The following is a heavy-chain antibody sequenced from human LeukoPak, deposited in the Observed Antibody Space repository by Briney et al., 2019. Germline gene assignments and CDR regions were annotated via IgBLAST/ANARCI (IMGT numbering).Heavy chain of an antibody. Sequence: PGGSLRLSCAASGFSFSYFWMSWVRQAPGKGLEWVANIKQDGSEKYYVDSVKGRFTISRDNAKNSLYLQMNSLRAEDTAVYYCARGPMVPSYYYYYYMDVWGKGTTVTVSS. CDR2: IKQDGSEK. D-gene: IGHD3-10*01. J-gene: IGHJ6*03. CDR1: GFSFSYFW. V-gene: IGHV3-7*01. CDR3: ARGPMVPSYYYYYYMDV.